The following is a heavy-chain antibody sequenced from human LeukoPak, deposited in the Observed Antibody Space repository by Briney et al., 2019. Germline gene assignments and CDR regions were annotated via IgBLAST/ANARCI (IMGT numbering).Heavy chain of an antibody. J-gene: IGHJ4*02. V-gene: IGHV4-39*03. Sequence: KASETLSLTCTVSGGSISSSSYYWGWIRQPPGKGLEWIGSIYYSGSTYCNPSLKSRVTMSVDTSKNQFSLKLSSVTAADTAVYYCYFGGSSTIWGQGTLVTVSS. D-gene: IGHD3-16*01. CDR3: YFGGSSTI. CDR2: IYYSGST. CDR1: GGSISSSSYY.